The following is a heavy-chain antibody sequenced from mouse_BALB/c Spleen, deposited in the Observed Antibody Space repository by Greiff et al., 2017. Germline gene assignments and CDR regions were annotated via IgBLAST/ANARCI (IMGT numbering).Heavy chain of an antibody. D-gene: IGHD1-1*01. V-gene: IGHV5-15*02. CDR3: ARGGYGSSYPGY. CDR2: ISNLAYSI. CDR1: GFTFSDYG. Sequence: EVQRVESGGGLVQPGGSRKLSCAASGFTFSDYGMAWVRQAPGKGPEWVAFISNLAYSIYYADTVTGRFTISRENAKNTLYLEMSSLRSEDTAMYYCARGGYGSSYPGYWGQGTTRTVSS. J-gene: IGHJ2*01.